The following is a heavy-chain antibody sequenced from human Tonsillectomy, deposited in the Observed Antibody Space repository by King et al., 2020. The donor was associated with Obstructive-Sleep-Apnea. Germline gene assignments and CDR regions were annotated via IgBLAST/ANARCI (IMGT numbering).Heavy chain of an antibody. CDR2: IYYSGSAY. Sequence: VQLQESGPGLVKPSETLSLTCTVSGGSMNTYYWNWIRQPPGKGLEWVGHIYYSGSAYNYNPSLKSRVTISVDTSKNQFSLKLTSVTAADTAVYFCARGWDWSGLENVIVPASDGGLFDYWGQGSLVIVSS. J-gene: IGHJ4*02. V-gene: IGHV4-59*01. CDR3: ARGWDWSGLENVIVPASDGGLFDY. CDR1: GGSMNTYY. D-gene: IGHD2-2*01.